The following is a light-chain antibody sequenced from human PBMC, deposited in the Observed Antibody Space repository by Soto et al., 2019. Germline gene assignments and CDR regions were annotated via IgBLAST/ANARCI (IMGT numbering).Light chain of an antibody. V-gene: IGKV3-20*01. CDR1: QSVSNSY. J-gene: IGKJ1*01. CDR2: GAS. Sequence: GERATLSCRASQSVSNSYLAWYQQKPGQAPRLLIYGASSRATGIPDRFSGSGSGTDFALTISRLEPEDFAVYHCQQYGGSPWTFGQGTKV. CDR3: QQYGGSPWT.